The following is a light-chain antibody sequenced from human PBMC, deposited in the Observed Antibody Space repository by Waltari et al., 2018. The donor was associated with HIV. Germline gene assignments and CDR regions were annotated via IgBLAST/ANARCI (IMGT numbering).Light chain of an antibody. V-gene: IGLV2-23*01. J-gene: IGLJ2*01. CDR1: SSDLGSHNL. Sequence: QSALTQPASVSGSPGQSITISCTGTSSDLGSHNLVSWYQQHPCKAPYLNIYEGAKRPSGISSRFSGSKSGNTASLTISGLQADDEADYFCWSYAGSTPYVLLGGGTKLTVL. CDR3: WSYAGSTPYVL. CDR2: EGA.